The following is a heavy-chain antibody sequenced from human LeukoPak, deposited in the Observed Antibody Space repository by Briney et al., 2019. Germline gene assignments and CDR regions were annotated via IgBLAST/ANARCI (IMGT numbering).Heavy chain of an antibody. V-gene: IGHV4-59*01. J-gene: IGHJ4*02. Sequence: SETLSLTCTVSGGSISSYYWSWIRQPPGKGLEWIGYIYYSGSTNYNPSLKSRVTISVDTSKNQFSLKLSSVTAADTAVYYCARDLGSGWSYYFDYWGQGTLVTVSS. CDR1: GGSISSYY. CDR3: ARDLGSGWSYYFDY. CDR2: IYYSGST. D-gene: IGHD6-19*01.